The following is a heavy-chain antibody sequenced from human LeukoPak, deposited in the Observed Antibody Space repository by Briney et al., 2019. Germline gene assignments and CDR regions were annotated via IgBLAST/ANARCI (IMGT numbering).Heavy chain of an antibody. CDR3: ARGGYGDYEGIFDY. CDR2: INSDGSST. CDR1: GFTFSSYW. V-gene: IGHV3-74*01. D-gene: IGHD4-17*01. J-gene: IGHJ4*02. Sequence: GGSLRLSCAASGFTFSSYWMHWVRQAPGKGLVWVSRINSDGSSTSYADSVKGRFTISRDNAKNTLYLQMNSLRAEDTAVYYCARGGYGDYEGIFDYWGQGTLVTVSS.